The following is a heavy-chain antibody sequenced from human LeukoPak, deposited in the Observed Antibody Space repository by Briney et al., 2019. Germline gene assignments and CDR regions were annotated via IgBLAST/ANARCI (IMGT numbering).Heavy chain of an antibody. CDR1: GFTFSSSW. D-gene: IGHD3-16*01. CDR3: AKTLPGPFDY. Sequence: GGSLRLSCAASGFTFSSSWMSWVRQAPGKGLEWVAFIPFDGGNKYYADSVKGRFTISRDNFKNTLYLQMTSLRAEDTAMYYCAKTLPGPFDYWGQGTLVTVSS. J-gene: IGHJ4*02. CDR2: IPFDGGNK. V-gene: IGHV3-30*02.